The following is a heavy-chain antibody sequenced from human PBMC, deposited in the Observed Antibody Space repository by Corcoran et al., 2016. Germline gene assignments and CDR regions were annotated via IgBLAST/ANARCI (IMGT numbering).Heavy chain of an antibody. CDR3: GRERGKEVATMGSYYYYGMDV. Sequence: QVQLVQSGAEVKKPGASVKVSCKASGYTFTSYYMHWVRQAPGQGLEWMGIINPSGGSTSYAQKFQGRVTMTRDTSTSTVYMELSSLRSEDTAVDYCGRERGKEVATMGSYYYYGMDVWGQGTTVTVSS. CDR1: GYTFTSYY. D-gene: IGHD5-12*01. J-gene: IGHJ6*02. CDR2: INPSGGST. V-gene: IGHV1-46*01.